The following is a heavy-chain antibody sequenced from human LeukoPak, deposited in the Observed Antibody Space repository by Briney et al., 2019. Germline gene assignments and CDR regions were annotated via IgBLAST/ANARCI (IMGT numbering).Heavy chain of an antibody. CDR1: GDSLSSHF. Sequence: ASETLSLTCTVSGDSLSSHFWSWVRQAPGKGLEWIGYIYGSGSTHYDPSLRSRVTISEDTSKNQFSLKLTSVTAADTAVYYCARNVGWYSHDSWGQGTLVTVSS. D-gene: IGHD6-19*01. CDR3: ARNVGWYSHDS. J-gene: IGHJ4*02. CDR2: IYGSGST. V-gene: IGHV4-59*08.